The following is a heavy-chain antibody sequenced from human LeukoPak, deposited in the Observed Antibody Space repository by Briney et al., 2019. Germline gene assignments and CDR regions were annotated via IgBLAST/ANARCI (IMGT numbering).Heavy chain of an antibody. CDR3: AALLWSRFDY. V-gene: IGHV3-48*03. D-gene: IGHD2-2*01. CDR1: GFTFSSYE. CDR2: ISSSGSTI. J-gene: IGHJ4*02. Sequence: GGSLRLSCAASGFTFSSYEMNWVRQAPGKGLEWVSYISSSGSTIYYADSVKGRFTISRDKAKNSLYLQMNSLRAEDTVVYYCAALLWSRFDYWGQGTLVTVSS.